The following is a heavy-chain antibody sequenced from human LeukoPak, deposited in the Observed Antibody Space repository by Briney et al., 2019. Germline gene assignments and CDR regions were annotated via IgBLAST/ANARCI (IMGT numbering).Heavy chain of an antibody. CDR2: INHSGST. J-gene: IGHJ6*02. D-gene: IGHD5-18*01. CDR3: ARVRQLWPRGYYYGMDV. Sequence: SETLSLTCAVYGGSFSGYYWSWIRQPPGKGLEWIGEINHSGSTNYSPSLKSRVTISVDTSKNQFSLKLSSMTAADTAVYYCARVRQLWPRGYYYGMDVWGQGTTVTVSS. V-gene: IGHV4-34*01. CDR1: GGSFSGYY.